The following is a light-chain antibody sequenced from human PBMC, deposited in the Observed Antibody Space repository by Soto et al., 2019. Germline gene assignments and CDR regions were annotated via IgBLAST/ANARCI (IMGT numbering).Light chain of an antibody. J-gene: IGKJ4*01. CDR3: QHYGSLVLT. V-gene: IGKV3-20*01. CDR1: QSVSSTY. CDR2: GAS. Sequence: EIVLTQSPGTLSLSPGERATLSCRASQSVSSTYLAWYQQKPGQAPRLLIYGASSRATGIPDRFSGSGSGTDFTLTISRLEHEVFAVYYCQHYGSLVLTFGGGTKVEIK.